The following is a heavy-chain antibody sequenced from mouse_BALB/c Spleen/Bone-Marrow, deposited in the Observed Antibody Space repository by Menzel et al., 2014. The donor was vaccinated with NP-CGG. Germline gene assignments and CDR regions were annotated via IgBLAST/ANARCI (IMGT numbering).Heavy chain of an antibody. CDR2: ISSGGSYT. D-gene: IGHD2-3*01. V-gene: IGHV5-6*02. Sequence: EVKLVESGGDLVKPGGSLKLSCAASGFTFSNYGMSWVRQTPDKRLEWVATISSGGSYTYYPDSVKGRFTISRDNAKNTLYLQMSSLKSEDTAMYYCARRDGGPMDNWGQGTSVTVSS. CDR1: GFTFSNYG. J-gene: IGHJ4*01. CDR3: ARRDGGPMDN.